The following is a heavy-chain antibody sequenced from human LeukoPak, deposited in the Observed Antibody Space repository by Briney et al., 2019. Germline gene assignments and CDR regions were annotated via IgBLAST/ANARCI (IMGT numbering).Heavy chain of an antibody. J-gene: IGHJ4*02. CDR3: AKDPGYSSGWYSGFFDY. CDR2: ISAYNGNT. CDR1: GYTFTSYG. D-gene: IGHD6-19*01. V-gene: IGHV1-18*01. Sequence: GASVKVSCKASGYTFTSYGISWVRQAPGQGLEWMGWISAYNGNTNYAQKLQGRVTMTTDTSTSTAYMELRSLRSDDTAVYYRAKDPGYSSGWYSGFFDYWGQGTLVTVSS.